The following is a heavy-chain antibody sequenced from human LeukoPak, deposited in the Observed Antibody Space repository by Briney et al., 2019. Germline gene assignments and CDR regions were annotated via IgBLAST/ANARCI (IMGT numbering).Heavy chain of an antibody. CDR2: ISYDGSNK. CDR1: GFTFSSYA. Sequence: QPGRSLRLSCAASGFTFSSYAMHWVRQAPGKGLEWVAVISYDGSNKYYADSVKGRFTISRDNSKNTLYLQMNSLRAEDTAVYYCARDPGDSVAFDIWGQGTMVTVSS. CDR3: ARDPGDSVAFDI. D-gene: IGHD3-16*01. V-gene: IGHV3-30-3*01. J-gene: IGHJ3*02.